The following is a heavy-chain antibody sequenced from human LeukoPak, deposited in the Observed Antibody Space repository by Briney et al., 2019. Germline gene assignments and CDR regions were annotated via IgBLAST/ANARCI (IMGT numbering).Heavy chain of an antibody. CDR3: ARVRELRYFDWLLHPDYYYYMDV. CDR1: GYTFTSYY. V-gene: IGHV1-46*01. J-gene: IGHJ6*03. D-gene: IGHD3-9*01. Sequence: ASVKVSCKASGYTFTSYYMHWVRQAPGQGLEWMGIINPSGGSTSYAQKFQGRVTMTRNTSISTAYMELSSLRSEDTAVYYCARVRELRYFDWLLHPDYYYYMDVWGKGTTVTISS. CDR2: INPSGGST.